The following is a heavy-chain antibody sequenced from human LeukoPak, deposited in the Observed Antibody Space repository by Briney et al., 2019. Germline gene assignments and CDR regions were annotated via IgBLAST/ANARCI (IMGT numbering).Heavy chain of an antibody. CDR3: ARDLRAEDFWSGIYFDY. V-gene: IGHV3-7*01. D-gene: IGHD3-3*01. Sequence: PGGSLRLSCAASGFTFSSYWMSWVRQAPGKGLEWVANIKQDGSEKYYVDSVKGRFTISRDNAKNSLYLQMNSLRAEDTAVYYCARDLRAEDFWSGIYFDYWGQGTLVTVSS. CDR2: IKQDGSEK. J-gene: IGHJ4*02. CDR1: GFTFSSYW.